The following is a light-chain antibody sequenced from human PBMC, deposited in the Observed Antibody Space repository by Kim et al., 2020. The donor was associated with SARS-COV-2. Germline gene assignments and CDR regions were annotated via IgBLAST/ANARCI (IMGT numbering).Light chain of an antibody. V-gene: IGKV3-11*01. CDR2: DAS. CDR1: QSVSSY. CDR3: QQRSNWPPMYT. Sequence: EIELTQSPATLSLSPGERATLPCRASQSVSSYLAWYQQKPGQAPRLLIYDASNRATGIPARFSGSGSGTDFTLTISNLEPEDFAVYYCQQRSNWPPMYTFGQGTKLEI. J-gene: IGKJ2*01.